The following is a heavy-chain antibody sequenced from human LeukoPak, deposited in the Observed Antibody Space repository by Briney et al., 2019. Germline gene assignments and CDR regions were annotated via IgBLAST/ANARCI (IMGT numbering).Heavy chain of an antibody. CDR3: AREGGRFFDS. J-gene: IGHJ5*01. CDR2: IYPGDSDT. Sequence: GESLKISCKGSGYSFTSYWIGWVRQMPGKGLEWMGIIYPGDSDTRYSASFQGQVTMSADKSRNTAYIQWSSLKASDTATYYCAREGGRFFDSWGQGTPVTVSS. CDR1: GYSFTSYW. D-gene: IGHD3-16*01. V-gene: IGHV5-51*01.